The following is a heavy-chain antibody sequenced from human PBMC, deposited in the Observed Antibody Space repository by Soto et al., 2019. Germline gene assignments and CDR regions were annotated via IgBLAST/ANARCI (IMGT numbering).Heavy chain of an antibody. CDR3: ARRGGSSSGYYYYAMDV. Sequence: GGSLRLSCTASGISFIDNGMHWVRQAPGKGLEWVAVVWAEGHNKYYEESVKGRFTASRDNSKRTLYLQMDYLRDEDTAVYYCARRGGSSSGYYYYAMDVWGQGTTVTVSS. CDR2: VWAEGHNK. D-gene: IGHD6-6*01. V-gene: IGHV3-33*01. CDR1: GISFIDNG. J-gene: IGHJ6*02.